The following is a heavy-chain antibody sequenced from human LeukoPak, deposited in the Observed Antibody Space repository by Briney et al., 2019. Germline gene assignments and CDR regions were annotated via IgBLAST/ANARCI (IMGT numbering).Heavy chain of an antibody. D-gene: IGHD3-16*01. CDR2: ISSEGSGD. Sequence: GGALRLSCASSGFIFSNYGVHWGCQAAGGGGEWITLISSEGSGDFLLESVKGRFAMSRDNSENTLWLQTNSMRVEDTAVYYWAQGSGGSHGLGDYKSIDSWGQGSLVTVSS. V-gene: IGHV3-30*03. CDR3: AQGSGGSHGLGDYKSIDS. CDR1: GFIFSNYG. J-gene: IGHJ4*02.